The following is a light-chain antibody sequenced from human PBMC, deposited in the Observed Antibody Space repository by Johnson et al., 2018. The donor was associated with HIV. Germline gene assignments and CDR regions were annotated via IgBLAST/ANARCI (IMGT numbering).Light chain of an antibody. CDR1: SSKIGNNY. J-gene: IGLJ1*01. CDR2: ENN. V-gene: IGLV1-51*02. CDR3: GTLDSSPSAGGV. Sequence: QSVLTQPPSVSAAPGQKVTISCSGSSSKIGNNYVSWYQQLPGTAPKLLIYENNKRPSGIPARFSGSKSGTSATLDITGLQTGDEADYYCGTLDSSPSAGGVYGTGAKGTVL.